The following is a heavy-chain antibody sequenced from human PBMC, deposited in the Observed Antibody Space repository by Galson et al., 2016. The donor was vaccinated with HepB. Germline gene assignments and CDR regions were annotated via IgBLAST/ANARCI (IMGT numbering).Heavy chain of an antibody. CDR3: ARHRRSSDMAGWFFDF. J-gene: IGHJ2*01. V-gene: IGHV4-31*03. Sequence: TLSLTCNVSGGSITSYGYYWSWIRQHPGKGLEWIGYIYHSGSTYYNPSLESRITMSVDTSKNQFSPKLSSVTAADTAVYYCARHRRSSDMAGWFFDFWGRGTRVTVSS. CDR1: GGSITSYGYY. D-gene: IGHD1-14*01. CDR2: IYHSGST.